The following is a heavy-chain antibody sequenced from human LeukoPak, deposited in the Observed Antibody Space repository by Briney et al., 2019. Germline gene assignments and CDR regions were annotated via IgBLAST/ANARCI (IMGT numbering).Heavy chain of an antibody. CDR1: GGSVSSGSYY. Sequence: PSETLSLTCTVSGGSVSSGSYYWDWIRQPPGKGLEWIGNIYYSGRANYNPSLKSRVTMSVDTSRNQFSLKLSSVTAADTAVYYCARAIVVITPTAFDIWGQGTMVTVSS. V-gene: IGHV4-61*01. J-gene: IGHJ3*02. D-gene: IGHD3-22*01. CDR2: IYYSGRA. CDR3: ARAIVVITPTAFDI.